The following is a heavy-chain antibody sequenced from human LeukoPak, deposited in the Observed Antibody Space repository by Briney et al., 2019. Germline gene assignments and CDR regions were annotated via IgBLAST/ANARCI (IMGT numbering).Heavy chain of an antibody. CDR3: ARAGYYGDSTY. V-gene: IGHV4-61*02. J-gene: IGHJ4*02. D-gene: IGHD4-17*01. CDR2: VYSSGST. Sequence: PSQTLSLTCTVSGDSISSGTYYWSWIRQPAGTGLEWIVRVYSSGSTDYNSSLKSRVTILVDTSKNQFFLKLSSVTAADTAVYFCARAGYYGDSTYWGQGTLVTVSA. CDR1: GDSISSGTYY.